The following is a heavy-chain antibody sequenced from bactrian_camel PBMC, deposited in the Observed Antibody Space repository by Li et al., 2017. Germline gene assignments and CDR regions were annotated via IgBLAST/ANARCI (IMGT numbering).Heavy chain of an antibody. CDR2: TIDLDGSV. CDR3: AAEGLLFRLRCPDEYNY. V-gene: IGHV3S44*01. CDR1: GYTKSRYC. Sequence: DVQLVESGGDSVQAGGSLRLSCVASGYTKSRYCMGWFRQVPGKAREGVATIDLDGSVTYADSVKGRLTISPRFTISKDGAKNDMDLEMNGLEPEDSAMYYCAAEGLLFRLRCPDEYNYWGQGTQVTVS. J-gene: IGHJ4*01. D-gene: IGHD3*01.